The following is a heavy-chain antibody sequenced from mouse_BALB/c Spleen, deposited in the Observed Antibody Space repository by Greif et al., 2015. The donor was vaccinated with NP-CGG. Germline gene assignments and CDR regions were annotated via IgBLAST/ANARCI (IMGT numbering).Heavy chain of an antibody. J-gene: IGHJ2*01. CDR2: ISYSGST. CDR3: ARYYYGSSYYFDY. CDR1: GDSITSGY. Sequence: EVQLQQPGPSLVKPSQTLSLTCSVTGDSITSGYWNWIRNFPGNKLEYMGYISYSGSTYYNPSLKSRISITRDTSKNXYYLQLNSVTTEDTATYYCARYYYGSSYYFDYWGQGTTLTVSS. D-gene: IGHD1-1*01. V-gene: IGHV3-8*02.